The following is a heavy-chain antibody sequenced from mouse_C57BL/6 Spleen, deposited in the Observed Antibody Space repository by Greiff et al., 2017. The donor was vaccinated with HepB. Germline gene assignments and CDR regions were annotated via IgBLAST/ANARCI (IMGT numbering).Heavy chain of an antibody. Sequence: EVQLQQSGPELVKPGDSVKISCKASGYSFTGYFMNWVMQSHGKSLEWIGRINPYNGDTFYNQKFKGKATLTVDKSSSTAHMELRSLTSEDSAAYYCAYITTVVEDWYFDVWGTGTTVTVSS. J-gene: IGHJ1*03. D-gene: IGHD1-1*01. CDR1: GYSFTGYF. V-gene: IGHV1-20*01. CDR2: INPYNGDT. CDR3: AYITTVVEDWYFDV.